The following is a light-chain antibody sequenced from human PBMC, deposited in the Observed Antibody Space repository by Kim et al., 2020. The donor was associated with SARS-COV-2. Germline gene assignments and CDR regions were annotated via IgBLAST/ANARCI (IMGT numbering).Light chain of an antibody. J-gene: IGKJ4*01. Sequence: ASVGERVTITSRASQGNSNYLAWYQQTPGKVPKLLIYAASTLQSGVPSLFSGNGSGTDFTFAISSLQPEDVATDYCQRYNSALLAFGGGAKVDIK. CDR2: AAS. CDR3: QRYNSALLA. CDR1: QGNSNY. V-gene: IGKV1-27*01.